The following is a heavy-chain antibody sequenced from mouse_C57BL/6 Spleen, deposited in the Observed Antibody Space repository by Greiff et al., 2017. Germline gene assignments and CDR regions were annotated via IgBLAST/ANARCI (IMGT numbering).Heavy chain of an antibody. J-gene: IGHJ4*01. Sequence: EVKLMESGGGLVQSGRSLRLSCATSGFTFSDFYMEWVRQAPGKGLEWIAASRNKANDYTTEYSASVKGRFIVSRDTSQSILYLQMNALRAEDTAIYYSARDGGLRRGAMDYWGQGTAVTVSA. CDR3: ARDGGLRRGAMDY. CDR1: GFTFSDFY. D-gene: IGHD2-4*01. CDR2: SRNKANDYTT. V-gene: IGHV7-1*01.